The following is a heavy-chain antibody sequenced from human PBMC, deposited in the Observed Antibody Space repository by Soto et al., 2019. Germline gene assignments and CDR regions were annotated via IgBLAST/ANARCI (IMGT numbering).Heavy chain of an antibody. D-gene: IGHD4-4*01. Sequence: EVQLVESGGGLVQPGGSLKLSCAASGFTFSGSSMHWVRQASGKGLEWVGRIRSKANSYATAYAASVKGRFTISRDDSKNTAYLQMNSLKTEDTAVYHCTRLGGGLTTVTTVDDYWGQGTLVTVSS. J-gene: IGHJ4*02. V-gene: IGHV3-73*01. CDR3: TRLGGGLTTVTTVDDY. CDR2: IRSKANSYAT. CDR1: GFTFSGSS.